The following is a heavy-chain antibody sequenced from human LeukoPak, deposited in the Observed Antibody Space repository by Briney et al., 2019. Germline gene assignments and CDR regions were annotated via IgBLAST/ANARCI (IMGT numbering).Heavy chain of an antibody. Sequence: GGSLRLSCADSGFTFSSYWMSWVRQAPGKGLEWVANIKQDGSEKYYVDSVKGRFTISRDNAKNSLYLQMNSLRAEDTAVYYCAREKYGMDVWGQGTTVTVSS. J-gene: IGHJ6*02. CDR2: IKQDGSEK. CDR1: GFTFSSYW. CDR3: AREKYGMDV. V-gene: IGHV3-7*01.